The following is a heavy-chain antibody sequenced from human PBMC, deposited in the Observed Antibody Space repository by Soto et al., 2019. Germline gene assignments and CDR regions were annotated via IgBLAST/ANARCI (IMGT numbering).Heavy chain of an antibody. CDR2: IKSKTDGGTT. Sequence: GGTLRLSCAASGFTFSNAWKNWVRRAPGKGLEWVGRIKSKTDGGTTAFAAPVNGRFAISRDDSKNMVYLQMNSLKSAYTAVYSFTPDSYIPIVIISFDYWVHGTLVTVSS. CDR1: GFTFSNAW. D-gene: IGHD3-16*02. V-gene: IGHV3-15*07. CDR3: TPDSYIPIVIISFDY. J-gene: IGHJ4*01.